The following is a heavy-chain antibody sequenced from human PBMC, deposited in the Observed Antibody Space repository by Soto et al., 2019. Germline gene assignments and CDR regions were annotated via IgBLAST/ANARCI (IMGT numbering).Heavy chain of an antibody. D-gene: IGHD3-22*01. Sequence: KPSETLSLTCAVSGGSISSGGYSWSWIRQPPGKGLEWIGYIYHSGSTYYNPSLKSRVTISVDRSKNQFSLKLSSVTAADTAVYYCARGTDYDSSGYPFDPWGQGTLVTVSS. CDR2: IYHSGST. J-gene: IGHJ5*02. V-gene: IGHV4-30-2*01. CDR1: GGSISSGGYS. CDR3: ARGTDYDSSGYPFDP.